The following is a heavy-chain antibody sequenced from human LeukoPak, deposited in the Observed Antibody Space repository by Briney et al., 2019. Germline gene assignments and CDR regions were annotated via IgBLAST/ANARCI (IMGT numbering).Heavy chain of an antibody. D-gene: IGHD2-21*02. CDR3: ARAPPGWVTDY. J-gene: IGHJ4*02. V-gene: IGHV3-7*03. CDR1: GFPFSSYW. Sequence: GGSLRLSFAASGFPFSSYWMSWVRQAPGKGLEWVANIKQDGSEKYYVDSVKGRFTISRDNAKNSLYLQMNSLRAEDTAVYYCARAPPGWVTDYWGQGTLVTVSS. CDR2: IKQDGSEK.